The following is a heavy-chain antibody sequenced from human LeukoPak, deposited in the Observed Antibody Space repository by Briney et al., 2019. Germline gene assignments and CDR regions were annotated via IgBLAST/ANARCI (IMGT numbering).Heavy chain of an antibody. V-gene: IGHV3-23*01. Sequence: GGSLRLSCAASGFTFSSYAMSWVRQAPGKGLEWVSAISGSGGSTYYADSVKGRFTISRDNSKNTLYLQMNSLRAEDTAVYYCANCGHGRGYYCDYWGQGTLVTVSS. CDR1: GFTFSSYA. J-gene: IGHJ4*02. CDR2: ISGSGGST. D-gene: IGHD2-21*01. CDR3: ANCGHGRGYYCDY.